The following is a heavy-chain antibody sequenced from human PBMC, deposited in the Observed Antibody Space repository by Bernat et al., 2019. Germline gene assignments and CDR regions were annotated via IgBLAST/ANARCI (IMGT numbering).Heavy chain of an antibody. J-gene: IGHJ4*02. CDR3: AREPNYDILTGYTPYFDY. CDR1: GFTFSSYS. CDR2: ISSSSSYI. D-gene: IGHD3-9*01. V-gene: IGHV3-21*01. Sequence: EVQLVESGGGLVKPGGSLRLSCAASGFTFSSYSMNWVRQAPGKGLEWVSSISSSSSYIYYADSVKGRFTISRDNAKNSLYLQMNSLRAEDTAVYYCAREPNYDILTGYTPYFDYWGQGTLVTVSS.